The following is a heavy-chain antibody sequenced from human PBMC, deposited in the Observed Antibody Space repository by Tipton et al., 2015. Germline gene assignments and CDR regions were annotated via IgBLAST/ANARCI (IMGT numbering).Heavy chain of an antibody. CDR2: IADAYI. D-gene: IGHD3-10*01. Sequence: SLRLSCEASGFAFSTHIMSWVRQAPGKGLEWVSTIADAYINYADAVKGRFTISRDNGKDSLYLQMSSLRADDTAVYYCERGGGCFSDVCYYPAYWGQGTLVTVSS. CDR3: ERGGGCFSDVCYYPAY. CDR1: GFAFSTHI. J-gene: IGHJ4*02. V-gene: IGHV3-21*01.